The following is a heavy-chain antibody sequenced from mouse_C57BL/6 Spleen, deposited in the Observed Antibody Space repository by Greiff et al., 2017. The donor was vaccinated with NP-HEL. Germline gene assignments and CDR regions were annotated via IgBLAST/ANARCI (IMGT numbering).Heavy chain of an antibody. CDR2: IDPSDSYT. V-gene: IGHV1-69*01. CDR1: GYTFTSYW. Sequence: QVQLQQPGAELVMPGASVKLSCKASGYTFTSYWMHWVKQRPGQGLEWIGEIDPSDSYTNYNQKFKGKSTLTVDKSSSTAYMQLSSLTSEDSAVYYCATGTRLAYWGQGTLVTVSA. D-gene: IGHD4-1*01. J-gene: IGHJ3*01. CDR3: ATGTRLAY.